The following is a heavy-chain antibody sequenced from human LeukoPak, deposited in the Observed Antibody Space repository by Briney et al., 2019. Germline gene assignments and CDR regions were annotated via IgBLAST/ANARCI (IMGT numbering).Heavy chain of an antibody. CDR3: ARDTSSGGSRDYYYGMDV. D-gene: IGHD2-15*01. J-gene: IGHJ6*02. CDR2: IYYSGST. V-gene: IGHV4-31*03. Sequence: SETLSLTCTVSGGSISSGGYYWSWIRQHPGKGLEWIGYIYYSGSTYYNPSLKSRVTISVDTSKNQFSLKLSSVTAADTAVYYCARDTSSGGSRDYYYGMDVWGQGTTVTVSS. CDR1: GGSISSGGYY.